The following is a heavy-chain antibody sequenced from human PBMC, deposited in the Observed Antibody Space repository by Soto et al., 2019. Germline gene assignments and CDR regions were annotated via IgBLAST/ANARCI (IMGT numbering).Heavy chain of an antibody. V-gene: IGHV3-33*01. CDR1: GFTFSSYG. CDR3: ASISQSYYGDYPDL. J-gene: IGHJ2*01. CDR2: IWYDGSNK. Sequence: QVQLVESGGGVVQPGRSLRLSCAASGFTFSSYGMHWVRQAPGKGLEWVAVIWYDGSNKYYADSVKGRFTIPRDNSKNTLYLQMNSLRAEDTAVYYCASISQSYYGDYPDLWGRGTLVTVSS. D-gene: IGHD4-17*01.